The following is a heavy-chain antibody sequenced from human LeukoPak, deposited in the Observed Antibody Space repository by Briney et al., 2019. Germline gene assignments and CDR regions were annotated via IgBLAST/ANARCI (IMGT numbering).Heavy chain of an antibody. J-gene: IGHJ5*02. Sequence: GGSLRLFCAVSGFTCSSCWMNWVRQAPGKGLEWVATVNEDGTAKFYVDSVKGRFTIFRDNTRSSLDLQMNSLTVEDTAMYYCEAPATAWGQGTLVTVSS. V-gene: IGHV3-7*01. CDR1: GFTCSSCW. CDR2: VNEDGTAK. CDR3: EAPATA.